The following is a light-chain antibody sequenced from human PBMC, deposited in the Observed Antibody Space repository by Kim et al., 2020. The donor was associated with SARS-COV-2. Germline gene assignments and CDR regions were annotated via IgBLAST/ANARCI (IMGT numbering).Light chain of an antibody. CDR2: DGT. Sequence: GPSLPISCTGTTSDVGNYNFVSCYPPHPGEAPKVLFYDGTKRPSGVSNRFFGSKSGNTASLTISGLQTEDEADYYCCSYASGSTLLFGGGTQLTVL. CDR3: CSYASGSTLL. V-gene: IGLV2-23*01. CDR1: TSDVGNYNF. J-gene: IGLJ2*01.